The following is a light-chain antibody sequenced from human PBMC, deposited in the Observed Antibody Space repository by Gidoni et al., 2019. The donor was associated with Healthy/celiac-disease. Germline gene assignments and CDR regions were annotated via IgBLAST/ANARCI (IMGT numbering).Light chain of an antibody. CDR1: QSVSSSY. CDR3: QQYGSSPLT. Sequence: IVLTQSPRTLSSSPVERATLSCRASQSVSSSYLAWYQQKPGQAPRLLIYGASSRATGIPDRFSGSGSGTDFTLTISRLEPEDFAVYYCQQYGSSPLTFGGGTKVEIK. V-gene: IGKV3-20*01. J-gene: IGKJ4*01. CDR2: GAS.